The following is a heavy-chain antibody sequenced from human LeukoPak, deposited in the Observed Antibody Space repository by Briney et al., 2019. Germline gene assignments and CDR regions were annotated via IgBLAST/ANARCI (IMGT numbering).Heavy chain of an antibody. CDR2: IYPGDSDT. Sequence: KVSCKASGGTFSSYAIGWVRQMPGKGLEWMGIIYPGDSDTRYSPSFQGQVTISADKSISTAYPQWSSLKASDTAMYYCARPGVEMATIGYWGQGTLVTVSS. D-gene: IGHD5-24*01. V-gene: IGHV5-51*01. J-gene: IGHJ4*02. CDR1: GGTFSSYA. CDR3: ARPGVEMATIGY.